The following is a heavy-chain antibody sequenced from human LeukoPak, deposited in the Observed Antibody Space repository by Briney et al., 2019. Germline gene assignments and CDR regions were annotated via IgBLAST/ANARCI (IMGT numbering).Heavy chain of an antibody. CDR3: AGGYSSSWYRFDP. CDR1: GFTFSSYS. D-gene: IGHD6-13*01. J-gene: IGHJ5*02. Sequence: GGSLRLSCAASGFTFSSYSMNWVRQAPGKGLEWVSSISSSSSYIYYADSVKGRFTISRDNAKNSLYLQMNSLRAEDTAVYYCAGGYSSSWYRFDPWGQGTLVTVSS. CDR2: ISSSSSYI. V-gene: IGHV3-21*01.